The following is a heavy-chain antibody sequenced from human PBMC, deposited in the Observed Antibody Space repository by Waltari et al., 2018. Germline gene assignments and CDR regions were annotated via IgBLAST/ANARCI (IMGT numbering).Heavy chain of an antibody. CDR3: ARDRGRGLYLDS. CDR1: GDSLSGRFW. D-gene: IGHD5-12*01. CDR2: IHGSGRI. Sequence: QVQLQESGPGLVKTSGTLSVTCAVPGDSLSGRFWWSWVRQTPGKGLEWIGQIHGSGRINYNPSLESRVTVSRDTSNNQFSLKLTSATAADTAVYFCARDRGRGLYLDSWGQGILVTVSP. V-gene: IGHV4-4*02. J-gene: IGHJ4*02.